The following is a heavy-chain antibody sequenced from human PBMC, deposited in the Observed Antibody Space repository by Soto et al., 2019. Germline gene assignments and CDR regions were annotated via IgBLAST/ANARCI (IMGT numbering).Heavy chain of an antibody. J-gene: IGHJ4*02. CDR3: AREGTYCSGGSCYPHFDY. CDR1: GFTFSSYG. V-gene: IGHV3-33*01. Sequence: QVQLVESGGGVVQPGRSLRLSCAASGFTFSSYGMHWVRQVPGKVLAWVAVIWYDGSNKYYADSVKGRFTISRDNSKNTLYLQMNSLRAEDTAVYYCAREGTYCSGGSCYPHFDYWGQGTLVTVSS. CDR2: IWYDGSNK. D-gene: IGHD2-15*01.